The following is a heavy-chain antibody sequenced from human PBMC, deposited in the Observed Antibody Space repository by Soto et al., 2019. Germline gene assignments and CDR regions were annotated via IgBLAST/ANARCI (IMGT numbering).Heavy chain of an antibody. V-gene: IGHV3-33*01. CDR2: IWYDGSNK. J-gene: IGHJ4*02. D-gene: IGHD5-18*01. CDR1: GFTFSSYG. Sequence: QVQLVESGGGVVQPGRSLRLSCAASGFTFSSYGMHWVRQAPGKGLEWVAVIWYDGSNKYYADSVKGRFTISRDNSKNTLYLQMNSLRAEDKAVYYCAREDTATNYYFDYWGQGTLVTVSS. CDR3: AREDTATNYYFDY.